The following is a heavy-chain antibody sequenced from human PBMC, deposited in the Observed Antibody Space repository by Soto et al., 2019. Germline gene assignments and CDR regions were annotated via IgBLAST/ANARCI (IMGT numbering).Heavy chain of an antibody. CDR3: VRGIYSGRSY. Sequence: GGSLRLSCAASGFTFSHYWMSWVRQAPGKGLEWVANINQHGSEKNYVDSVKGRFTISTDNANNSPSLQMNSLRAEDTALYYCVRGIYSGRSYWAQGTLVTVSS. CDR2: INQHGSEK. D-gene: IGHD1-26*01. J-gene: IGHJ4*02. CDR1: GFTFSHYW. V-gene: IGHV3-7*01.